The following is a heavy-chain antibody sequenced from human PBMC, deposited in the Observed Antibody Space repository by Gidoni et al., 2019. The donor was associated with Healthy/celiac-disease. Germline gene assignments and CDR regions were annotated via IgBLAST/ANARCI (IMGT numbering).Heavy chain of an antibody. CDR1: GYTFTSYA. V-gene: IGHV7-4-1*02. CDR2: INTNTGNP. J-gene: IGHJ4*02. Sequence: QVQLVQSGSELKKPGASVKVSCKASGYTFTSYAMTWVRQAPGQGLEWMGWINTNTGNPTYAQGFTGRFVFSLDTSVSTAYLQISSLKAEDTAVYYCARDALFRVFANYYYFDYWGQGTLVTVSS. CDR3: ARDALFRVFANYYYFDY. D-gene: IGHD2-21*01.